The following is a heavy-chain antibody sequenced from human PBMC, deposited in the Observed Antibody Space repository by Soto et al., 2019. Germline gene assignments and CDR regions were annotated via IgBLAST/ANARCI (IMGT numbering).Heavy chain of an antibody. Sequence: SQTLSLTCAISGDSVSSNSAAWNWIRQSPSRGLEWLGRTYYRSKWYNDYAVAVKSRITINPDTSKNQFSLQLNSVTPEDTAVYYCARDGHCSSTSCYTEDYYYYGMDVWGQGTTVTVSS. CDR2: TYYRSKWYN. V-gene: IGHV6-1*01. J-gene: IGHJ6*02. CDR1: GDSVSSNSAA. D-gene: IGHD2-2*02. CDR3: ARDGHCSSTSCYTEDYYYYGMDV.